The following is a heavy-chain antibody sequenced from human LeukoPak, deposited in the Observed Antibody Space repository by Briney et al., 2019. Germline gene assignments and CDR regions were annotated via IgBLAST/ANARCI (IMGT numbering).Heavy chain of an antibody. D-gene: IGHD3-3*01. J-gene: IGHJ3*02. CDR3: ARVGYYDFWSGYPLGAFDI. CDR2: IYYSGST. V-gene: IGHV4-30-4*08. Sequence: SQTLSLTCTVSGGSISSGDYYWSWIRQPPGKGLEWIGYIYYSGSTYYNPSLKSRVTISVDTSKNQFSLKLSSVTVADTAVYYCARVGYYDFWSGYPLGAFDIWGQGTMVTVSS. CDR1: GGSISSGDYY.